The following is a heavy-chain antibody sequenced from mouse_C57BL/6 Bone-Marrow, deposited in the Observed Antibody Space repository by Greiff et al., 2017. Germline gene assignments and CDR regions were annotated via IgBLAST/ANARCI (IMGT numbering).Heavy chain of an antibody. J-gene: IGHJ2*01. D-gene: IGHD1-1*01. CDR1: GYTFTSYW. V-gene: IGHV1-59*01. CDR2: IDPSDSYT. Sequence: VQLQQPGAELVRPGTSVKLSCKASGYTFTSYWMHWVKQRPGQGLEWIGVIDPSDSYTNYNQKFKGKATLTVDTSSSTAYMQLSSLTSEDSAVYYCARGGGGAVGDFDYWGQGTTLTVSS. CDR3: ARGGGGAVGDFDY.